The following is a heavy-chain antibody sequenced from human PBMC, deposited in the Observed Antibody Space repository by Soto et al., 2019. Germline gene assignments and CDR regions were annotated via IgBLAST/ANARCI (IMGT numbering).Heavy chain of an antibody. V-gene: IGHV4-34*01. CDR3: ARGRRYSYGSSAFDY. D-gene: IGHD5-18*01. Sequence: SETLSLTCAVYGGSFSGYYWSWIRQPPGKGLEWIGEINHSGSTNYNPSLKSRVTISVDTSKNQFSLKLSSVTAADTAVYYCARGRRYSYGSSAFDYWGQGTLVTVSS. CDR1: GGSFSGYY. CDR2: INHSGST. J-gene: IGHJ4*02.